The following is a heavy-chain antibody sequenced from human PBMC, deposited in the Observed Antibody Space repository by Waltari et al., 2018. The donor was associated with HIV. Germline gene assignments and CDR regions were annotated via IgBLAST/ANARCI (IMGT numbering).Heavy chain of an antibody. J-gene: IGHJ4*02. D-gene: IGHD2-15*01. V-gene: IGHV1-3*04. Sequence: QVQLVQSGAEVTKPGASVQLSCKASGNTFPSYPIHWVRQAPGQRLEWMGWINTGNDNTEYSQKFQGRVTIARDTSASTAYMELSSLTSEDTAIYYCARKGAAGFFYFDCWGQGTLVTVSS. CDR1: GNTFPSYP. CDR3: ARKGAAGFFYFDC. CDR2: INTGNDNT.